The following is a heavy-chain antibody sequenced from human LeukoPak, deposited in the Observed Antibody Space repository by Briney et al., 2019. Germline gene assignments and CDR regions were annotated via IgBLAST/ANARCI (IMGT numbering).Heavy chain of an antibody. D-gene: IGHD1-26*01. CDR2: IYYSGST. Sequence: SETLSLTCTVSGGSISSYYWSWIRQPPGKGLEWIGYIYYSGSTNYNPSLKSRVTISVDTSKNQFSLKLSSVTAVDTAVYYCATHSGSYYYFDYWGQGTLVTVSS. J-gene: IGHJ4*02. V-gene: IGHV4-59*08. CDR3: ATHSGSYYYFDY. CDR1: GGSISSYY.